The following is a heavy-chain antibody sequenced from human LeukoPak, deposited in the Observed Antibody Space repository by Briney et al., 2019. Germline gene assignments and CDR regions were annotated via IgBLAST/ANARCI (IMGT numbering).Heavy chain of an antibody. CDR2: SSGVTM. V-gene: IGHV3-48*03. CDR3: ARDDSSGHFTPDYAMDV. D-gene: IGHD3-22*01. J-gene: IGHJ6*02. Sequence: SSGVTMYYADSVKGRFTISRDNARNSLYLQMNSLRAEDTAVYYCARDDSSGHFTPDYAMDVWGQGTTVTVSS.